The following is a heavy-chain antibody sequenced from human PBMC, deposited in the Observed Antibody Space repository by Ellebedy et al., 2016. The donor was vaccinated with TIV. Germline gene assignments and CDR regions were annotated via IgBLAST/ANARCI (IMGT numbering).Heavy chain of an antibody. Sequence: MPSETPSLTCAVYGGSFSGYYWSWIRQPPGKGLEWIGEINHSGSTNYNPSLKSRVTISVDTSKNQFPLKLSSVTAADTAVYYCARRASNMAHFDYWGQGTLVTVSS. CDR1: GGSFSGYY. CDR2: INHSGST. D-gene: IGHD1/OR15-1a*01. J-gene: IGHJ4*02. CDR3: ARRASNMAHFDY. V-gene: IGHV4-34*01.